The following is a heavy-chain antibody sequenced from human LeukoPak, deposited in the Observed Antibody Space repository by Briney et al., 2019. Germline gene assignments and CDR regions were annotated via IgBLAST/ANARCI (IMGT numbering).Heavy chain of an antibody. CDR3: ARHYGGHFDY. Sequence: SETLSLTCTVSGGSISSGGYYWSWIRQPPGKGLEWIGYIYHSGSTNYNPSLKSRVTISVDTSKNQFSLKLSSVTAADTAVYYCARHYGGHFDYWGQGTLVTVSS. CDR2: IYHSGST. CDR1: GGSISSGGYY. V-gene: IGHV4-30-2*01. D-gene: IGHD3-16*01. J-gene: IGHJ4*02.